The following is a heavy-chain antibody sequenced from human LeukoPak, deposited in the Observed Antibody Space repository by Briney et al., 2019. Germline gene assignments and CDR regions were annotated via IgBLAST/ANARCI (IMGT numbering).Heavy chain of an antibody. D-gene: IGHD5-12*01. Sequence: PSETLSLTCTVSGGSISSDDYYWSWIRQPPGKGLEWIGHITYSGSTDYSPSLRSRVTMSVDTSKNQFSLKLNSVTAAETAMYFCARGWGGGYDYFDSWGQGTLVAVSS. V-gene: IGHV4-30-4*01. CDR2: ITYSGST. CDR3: ARGWGGGYDYFDS. CDR1: GGSISSDDYY. J-gene: IGHJ4*02.